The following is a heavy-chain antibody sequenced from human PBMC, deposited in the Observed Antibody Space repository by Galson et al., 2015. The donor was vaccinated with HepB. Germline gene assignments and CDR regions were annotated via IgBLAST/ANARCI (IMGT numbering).Heavy chain of an antibody. D-gene: IGHD1-1*01. CDR2: INHSGST. CDR3: ARGRRAGGPYSY. J-gene: IGHJ4*02. CDR1: GGSFSGYY. V-gene: IGHV4-34*01. Sequence: SETLSLTCAVYGGSFSGYYWSWIRQPPGKGLEWIGEINHSGSTNYNPSLKSRVTISVDTSKNQFSLKLSSVTAADTAVYYCARGRRAGGPYSYWGQGTLVTVSS.